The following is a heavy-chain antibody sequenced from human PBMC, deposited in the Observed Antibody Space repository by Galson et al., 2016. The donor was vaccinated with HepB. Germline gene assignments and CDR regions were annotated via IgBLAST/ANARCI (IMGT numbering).Heavy chain of an antibody. CDR3: ARDGYSCGEFDY. CDR1: GGSISSYY. V-gene: IGHV4-59*01. CDR2: IYYSGST. J-gene: IGHJ4*02. Sequence: SETLSLTCTVSGGSISSYYWSWIRQPPGKGLEWIGYIYYSGSTNYNPSLKSRVTISVDTSKNQFSLKLSSVTAADTAVYYCARDGYSCGEFDYWGQGTLVTVSS. D-gene: IGHD5-18*01.